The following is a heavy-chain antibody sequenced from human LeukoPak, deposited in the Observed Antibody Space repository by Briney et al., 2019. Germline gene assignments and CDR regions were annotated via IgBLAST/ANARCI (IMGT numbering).Heavy chain of an antibody. CDR2: IYYSGST. D-gene: IGHD3-10*01. Sequence: SETLSLTCTVSGGSISSYYWSWIRQPPGKGLEWIGYIYYSGSTNYNPSLKSRVTISVDTSKNQFSLKLSSVTAADTAVYYCARVLLWFGGLLNWFDPWGQGTLVTVSS. CDR1: GGSISSYY. V-gene: IGHV4-59*01. CDR3: ARVLLWFGGLLNWFDP. J-gene: IGHJ5*02.